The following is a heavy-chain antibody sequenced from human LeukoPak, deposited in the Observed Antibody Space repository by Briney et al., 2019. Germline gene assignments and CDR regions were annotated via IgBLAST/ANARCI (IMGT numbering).Heavy chain of an antibody. CDR1: GGSISSGGYY. J-gene: IGHJ4*02. CDR3: ARARGHDYGDRDFDY. D-gene: IGHD4-17*01. Sequence: SETLSLTCTVSGGSISSGGYYWSWIRQHPGKGLEWIGYIYYSGSTYYNPSLKSRVTISVDTSKNQFSLKLSSVTAADTAVYYCARARGHDYGDRDFDYWGQGTLVTVSS. CDR2: IYYSGST. V-gene: IGHV4-31*03.